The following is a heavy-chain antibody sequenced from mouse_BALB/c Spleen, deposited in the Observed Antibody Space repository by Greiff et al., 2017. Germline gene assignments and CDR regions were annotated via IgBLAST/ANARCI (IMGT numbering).Heavy chain of an antibody. D-gene: IGHD6-5*01. V-gene: IGHV7-3*02. J-gene: IGHJ4*01. CDR2: IRNKANGYTT. Sequence: EVKLMESGGGLVQPGGSLRLSCATSGFTFTDYYMSWVRQPPGKALEWLGFIRNKANGYTTEYSASVKGRFTISRDSSQSILYLQMNTLRAEDSATYYCARADAYDYYAMDYWGQGTSVTVSS. CDR1: GFTFTDYY. CDR3: ARADAYDYYAMDY.